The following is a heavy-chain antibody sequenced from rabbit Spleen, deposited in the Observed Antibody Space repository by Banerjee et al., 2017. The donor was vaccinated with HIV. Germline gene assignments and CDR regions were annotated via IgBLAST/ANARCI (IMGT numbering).Heavy chain of an antibody. CDR2: INTATGKP. D-gene: IGHD4-1*01. J-gene: IGHJ6*01. CDR3: ARDLAGAIGWNFYL. CDR1: GLSFSDRDV. Sequence: QSLEESGGDLVKPGASLTLTCKASGLSFSDRDVMCWVRQAPGKGLEWIACINTATGKPVYAIWAKGRFTISTTSSTTVTLQMTSLTAADTATYFCARDLAGAIGWNFYLWGPGTLVTVS. V-gene: IGHV1S40*01.